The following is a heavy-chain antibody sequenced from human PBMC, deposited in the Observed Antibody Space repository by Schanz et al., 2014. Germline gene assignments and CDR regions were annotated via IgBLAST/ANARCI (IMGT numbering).Heavy chain of an antibody. CDR3: ARDPVEGAPTPYYFDS. D-gene: IGHD1-26*01. Sequence: EVQLVESEGGLVQPGGSLRLSCAASGFTFSSYSLAWVRQAPGKGLEWVSFISTGRYLYYADSVKGRFTISRDNTKNSVFLQMSSLRVEDTGLYFCARDPVEGAPTPYYFDSWGPGTLVTVSS. CDR2: ISTGRYL. CDR1: GFTFSSYS. J-gene: IGHJ4*02. V-gene: IGHV3-21*01.